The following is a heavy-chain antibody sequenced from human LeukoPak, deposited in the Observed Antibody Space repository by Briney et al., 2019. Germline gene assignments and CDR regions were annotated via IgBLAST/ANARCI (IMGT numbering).Heavy chain of an antibody. D-gene: IGHD6-19*01. CDR3: ARKGRSVAALDY. CDR1: GFTFSSYW. Sequence: PGGSLRLSCAASGFTFSSYWMHWVRQAPGKGLVWVSRINSDGSSTSYADSVKGRFTISRDNAKNSLYLQMNSLRAEDTAVYCCARKGRSVAALDYWGQGTLVTVSS. J-gene: IGHJ4*02. V-gene: IGHV3-74*01. CDR2: INSDGSST.